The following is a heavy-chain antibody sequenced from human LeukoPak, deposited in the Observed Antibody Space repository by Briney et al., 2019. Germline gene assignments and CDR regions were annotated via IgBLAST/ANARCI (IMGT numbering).Heavy chain of an antibody. CDR3: ARDPYDFWSGIY. Sequence: ASVKVSCKASGYTFTSYYMHWVRQAPGQGLEWMGIINPSGGSTSYTQKFQGRVTMTRDTSTSTVYMELSSLRSDDTAVYYCARDPYDFWSGIYWGQGTLVTVSS. CDR2: INPSGGST. J-gene: IGHJ4*02. V-gene: IGHV1-46*01. D-gene: IGHD3-3*01. CDR1: GYTFTSYY.